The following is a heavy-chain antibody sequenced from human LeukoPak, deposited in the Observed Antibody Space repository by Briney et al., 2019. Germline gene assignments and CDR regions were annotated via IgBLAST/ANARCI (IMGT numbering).Heavy chain of an antibody. CDR1: GFTFSSYA. CDR2: ISSNGGST. CDR3: ARDFQSTVTTPFDY. V-gene: IGHV3-64*01. J-gene: IGHJ4*02. Sequence: GGSLRLSCAASGFTFSSYAMHWVRQAPGKGLEYVSAISSNGGSTYYANSVKGRFTISRDNSKNTLYLQMGSLRAEDMAVYHCARDFQSTVTTPFDYWGQGTLVTASS. D-gene: IGHD4-17*01.